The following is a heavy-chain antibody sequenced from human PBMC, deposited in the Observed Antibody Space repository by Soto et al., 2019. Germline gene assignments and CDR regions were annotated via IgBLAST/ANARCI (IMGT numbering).Heavy chain of an antibody. CDR2: ISYDGSNK. J-gene: IGHJ4*02. D-gene: IGHD6-6*01. V-gene: IGHV3-30-3*01. CDR1: GFTFSSYA. CDR3: ARDRSSSSFVFSY. Sequence: GGSLRLSCAASGFTFSSYAMHWVRQAPGKGLEWVAVISYDGSNKYYADSVKGRFTISRDNSKNTLYLQMNSLRAEDTAVYYCARDRSSSSFVFSYWGQRTLVTVSS.